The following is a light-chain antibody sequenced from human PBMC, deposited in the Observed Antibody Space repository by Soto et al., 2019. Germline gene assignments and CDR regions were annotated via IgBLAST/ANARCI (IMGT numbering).Light chain of an antibody. Sequence: EIVLTQSPGTLSLSPGERATLSCRASQSVSSNYLAWYQQKPGQAPRLLIYGASSRATGIPDRFSGSGSGTDFTLTISRLEPEDFALYYCQHYYGTSPITFGQGTRLEIK. J-gene: IGKJ5*01. V-gene: IGKV3-20*01. CDR1: QSVSSNY. CDR2: GAS. CDR3: QHYYGTSPIT.